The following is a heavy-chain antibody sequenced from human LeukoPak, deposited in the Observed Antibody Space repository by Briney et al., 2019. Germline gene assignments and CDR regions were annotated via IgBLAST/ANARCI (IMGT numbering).Heavy chain of an antibody. CDR1: GDSISSGSYY. V-gene: IGHV4-39*07. Sequence: PSQTLSLTCTVSGDSISSGSYYWSWIRQPPGKGLEWIGEINHSGSTNYNPSLKSRVTISVDTSKNQFSLKLSSVTAADTAVYYCARGWVDYGDYDAFDIWGQGTMVTVSS. D-gene: IGHD4-17*01. J-gene: IGHJ3*02. CDR2: INHSGST. CDR3: ARGWVDYGDYDAFDI.